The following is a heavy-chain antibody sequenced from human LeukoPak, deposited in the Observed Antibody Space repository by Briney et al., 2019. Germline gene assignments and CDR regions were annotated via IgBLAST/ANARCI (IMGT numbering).Heavy chain of an antibody. CDR1: VYTFTSYD. CDR2: MNPNSGNT. V-gene: IGHV1-8*01. CDR3: ARALSWTTESYYYMDV. D-gene: IGHD3/OR15-3a*01. Sequence: ASVKVSCKASVYTFTSYDINWVRQATGQGLEWMGWMNPNSGNTGYAQKFQGRVTMTKNTSITTAYMDLSSLRSEDTVVYYCARALSWTTESYYYMDVWGKGTTVTVSS. J-gene: IGHJ6*03.